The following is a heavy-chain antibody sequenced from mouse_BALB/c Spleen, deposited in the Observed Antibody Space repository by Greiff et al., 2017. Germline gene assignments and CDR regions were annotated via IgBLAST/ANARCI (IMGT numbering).Heavy chain of an antibody. CDR1: GFTFSSYA. J-gene: IGHJ4*01. D-gene: IGHD1-1*01. CDR2: ISSGGSYT. Sequence: DVKLQESGGGLVKPGGSLKLSCAASGFTFSSYAMSWVRQSPEKRLEWVAEISSGGSYTYYPDTVTGRFTISRDNAKNTLYLEMSSLRSEDTAMYYCARDPFITTVVATDYYAMDYWGQGTSVTVSS. CDR3: ARDPFITTVVATDYYAMDY. V-gene: IGHV5-9-4*01.